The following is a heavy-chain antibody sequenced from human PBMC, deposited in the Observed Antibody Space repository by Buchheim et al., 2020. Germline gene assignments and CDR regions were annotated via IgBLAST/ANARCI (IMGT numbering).Heavy chain of an antibody. J-gene: IGHJ4*02. CDR2: ITPFLGSR. Sequence: QVQLMQSGTEVKKPGSSVKVSCKASRGTFDKHSFSWLRQAPGQGLEWIGRITPFLGSRNLAQKFAGRFSITADSSTRTVYMELSSLRSEDTAIYYCANLPGIAVSDIPPDVWGRGTL. D-gene: IGHD6-19*01. V-gene: IGHV1-69*08. CDR1: RGTFDKHS. CDR3: ANLPGIAVSDIPPDV.